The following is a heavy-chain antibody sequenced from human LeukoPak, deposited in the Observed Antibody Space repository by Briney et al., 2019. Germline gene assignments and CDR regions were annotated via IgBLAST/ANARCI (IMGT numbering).Heavy chain of an antibody. CDR1: GYTFTSYY. D-gene: IGHD2-15*01. J-gene: IGHJ3*02. CDR2: INPSGGST. CDR3: ARDRLKYCSGGSCYDAFDI. Sequence: ASVKVSCKASGYTFTSYYMHWVRQAPGQGLEWMGIINPSGGSTSYAQKFQGRVTMTRDTSTSTVYMELSSLRSEDTAVYYCARDRLKYCSGGSCYDAFDIWGQGTMVTVSS. V-gene: IGHV1-46*01.